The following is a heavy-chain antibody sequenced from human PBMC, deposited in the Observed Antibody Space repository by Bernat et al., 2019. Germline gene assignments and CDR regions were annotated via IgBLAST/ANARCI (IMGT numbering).Heavy chain of an antibody. Sequence: QVQLQESGPGLVKPSETLSLTCTVSGGSISSYYWSWIRQPPGKGLEWIGYIYYSGCSNYNPALKSRVTLSVDTSKNQFALKLSSVTAADTAVYYCARCGYSGYVGYYYYGMDVWGQGTTVTVSS. CDR2: IYYSGCS. D-gene: IGHD5-12*01. J-gene: IGHJ6*02. CDR1: GGSISSYY. CDR3: ARCGYSGYVGYYYYGMDV. V-gene: IGHV4-59*01.